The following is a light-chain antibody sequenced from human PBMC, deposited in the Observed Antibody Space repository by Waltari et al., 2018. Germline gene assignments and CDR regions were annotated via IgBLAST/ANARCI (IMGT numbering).Light chain of an antibody. CDR2: KVS. J-gene: IGKJ1*01. Sequence: DVVLTQSPLSLPVTLGQPASISCRSSQSLVYSGTNTYLYWFHQRPGQSPRRLLYKVSNRDSGVPDRFSGSGSGTDFTLKISKVEAEDVGIYYCMQGTHWPRTFGQGTKVEIK. CDR3: MQGTHWPRT. V-gene: IGKV2-30*01. CDR1: QSLVYSGTNTY.